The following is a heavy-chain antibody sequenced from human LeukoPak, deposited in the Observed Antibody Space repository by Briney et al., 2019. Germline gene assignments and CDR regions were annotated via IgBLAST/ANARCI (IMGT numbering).Heavy chain of an antibody. CDR2: ISGSSSHV. V-gene: IGHV3-21*01. J-gene: IGHJ3*02. D-gene: IGHD3-22*01. Sequence: TGGSLRLSCAASGFTVSSNYMSWVRLAPGKGLEWVSSISGSSSHVWYADSVKGRFTSSRDNAKNSLYLQMSSLRVEDTAVYYCARDQYYSDSSGYPYDIWGQGTMVTVSS. CDR1: GFTVSSNY. CDR3: ARDQYYSDSSGYPYDI.